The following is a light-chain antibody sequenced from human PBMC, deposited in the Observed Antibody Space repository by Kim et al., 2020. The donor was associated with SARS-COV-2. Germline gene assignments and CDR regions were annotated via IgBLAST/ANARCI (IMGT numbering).Light chain of an antibody. Sequence: SPWERATRPCRASQSVSSSSLAWHQQKPGQAPRLLIYGASSRATGIPDRFSGSGSGTDFTLTIDRLEPEDVAVYYCQQYGGSPLYTFGQGTKLEI. CDR3: QQYGGSPLYT. J-gene: IGKJ2*01. CDR2: GAS. V-gene: IGKV3-20*01. CDR1: QSVSSSS.